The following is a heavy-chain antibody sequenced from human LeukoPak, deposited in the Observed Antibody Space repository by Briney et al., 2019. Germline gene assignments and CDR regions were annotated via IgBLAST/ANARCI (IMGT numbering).Heavy chain of an antibody. V-gene: IGHV3-66*01. CDR3: ARAQLTYSAPRNGMDV. CDR1: GFTVSSNY. J-gene: IGHJ6*02. D-gene: IGHD2-2*01. CDR2: IYSGGST. Sequence: GGSLRLSCAASGFTVSSNYMSWVRQAPGKGLEWVSVIYSGGSTYYADSVKGRFTISRDNSKNTLYLQMNSLRAEDTAVYYWARAQLTYSAPRNGMDVWGQGTTVTVSS.